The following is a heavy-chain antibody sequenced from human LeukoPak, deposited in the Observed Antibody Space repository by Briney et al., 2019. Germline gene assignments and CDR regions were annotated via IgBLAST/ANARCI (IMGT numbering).Heavy chain of an antibody. CDR1: AFIFSTYW. CDR2: IKQDGSEK. CDR3: ARARFSYGHYYFDY. V-gene: IGHV3-7*04. J-gene: IGHJ4*02. Sequence: GGSLRLFCAASAFIFSTYWMSWVRQAPGKGLEWVANIKQDGSEKYYVDSVKGRFTISRDNAKDSLYLQMNSLRAEDTAVYYCARARFSYGHYYFDYWGQGTLVTVSS. D-gene: IGHD5-18*01.